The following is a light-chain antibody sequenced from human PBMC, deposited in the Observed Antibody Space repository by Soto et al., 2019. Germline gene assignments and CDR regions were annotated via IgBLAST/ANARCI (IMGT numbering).Light chain of an antibody. Sequence: EIVMTQTPATPSVSPGDRATLSCRASQSVSSNLAWYQQKPGQAPRLVIYGASTRATAIPARFSGSGSGTEFTLTISSLQSEDFAVYYCQQYADWPPLTFGGGTKVEIK. CDR3: QQYADWPPLT. CDR1: QSVSSN. J-gene: IGKJ4*01. V-gene: IGKV3-15*01. CDR2: GAS.